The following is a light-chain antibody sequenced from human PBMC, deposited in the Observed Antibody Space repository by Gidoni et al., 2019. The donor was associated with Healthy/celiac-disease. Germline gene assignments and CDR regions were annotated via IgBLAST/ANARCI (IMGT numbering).Light chain of an antibody. CDR1: QCVSSSY. V-gene: IGKV3-20*01. CDR2: GAS. Sequence: EIVLTQSPGTLSLSPGERATLSCRASQCVSSSYLAWYQQKPGQAPRLLIYGASSRATGIPDRFSGSGSGTDFTLTISRLEPEDFAVYYCQQYGSFGGGTKVEIK. J-gene: IGKJ4*01. CDR3: QQYGS.